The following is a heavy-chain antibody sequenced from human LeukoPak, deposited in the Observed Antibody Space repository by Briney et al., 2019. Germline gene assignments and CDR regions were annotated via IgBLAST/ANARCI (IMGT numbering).Heavy chain of an antibody. V-gene: IGHV4-59*01. CDR1: GGSISSYY. D-gene: IGHD6-19*01. CDR2: IYYSGST. J-gene: IGHJ4*02. CDR3: ARGSRWLPRQPFDY. Sequence: SETLSLTCTVSGGSISSYYWSWIRQPPGKGLEWIGYIYYSGSTNYNPSLKSRVTISVDTSKNQFSLKLSSVTAAHTAVYYCARGSRWLPRQPFDYWGQGTLVTVSS.